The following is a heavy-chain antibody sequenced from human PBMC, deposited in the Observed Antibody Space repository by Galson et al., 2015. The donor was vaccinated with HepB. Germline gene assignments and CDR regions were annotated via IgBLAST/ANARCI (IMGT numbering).Heavy chain of an antibody. D-gene: IGHD5-12*01. CDR3: AKDGYGNKRYYYYGMDV. CDR2: ISYDGSNK. J-gene: IGHJ6*02. V-gene: IGHV3-30*18. CDR1: GFTFSSYG. Sequence: SLRLSCAASGFTFSSYGMHWVRQAPGKGLEWVAVISYDGSNKYYADSVKGRFTISRDNSKNTLYLQMNSLKAEDTAVYYCAKDGYGNKRYYYYGMDVWGQGTTVTVS.